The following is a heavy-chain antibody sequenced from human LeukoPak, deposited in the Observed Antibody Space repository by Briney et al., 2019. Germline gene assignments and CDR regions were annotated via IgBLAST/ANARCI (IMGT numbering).Heavy chain of an antibody. Sequence: VGSLRLSCAASGFTFSTCAMNWVRQAPGKGLAWVAYISSRTGSTIYYGGSVEGRFTISRDNAKKSLYLQMNSLRDEDTAVYYCAKDRVAGTFDYWGQGTLVTVSS. D-gene: IGHD6-19*01. J-gene: IGHJ4*02. V-gene: IGHV3-48*02. CDR1: GFTFSTCA. CDR2: ISSRTGSTI. CDR3: AKDRVAGTFDY.